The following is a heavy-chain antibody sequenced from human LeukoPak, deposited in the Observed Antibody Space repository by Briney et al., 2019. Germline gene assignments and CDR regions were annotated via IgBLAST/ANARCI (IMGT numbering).Heavy chain of an antibody. CDR1: GFTFSSYG. V-gene: IGHV3-30*02. Sequence: GGSLRLSCAASGFTFSSYGMHWVRQAPGKGLEWVAFIRYDGSNKYYADSVKGRFTISRDNAKNSLYLQMNSLRAEDTAVYYCARGRGRLLGYWGQGTLVTVSS. CDR2: IRYDGSNK. CDR3: ARGRGRLLGY. D-gene: IGHD3-16*01. J-gene: IGHJ4*02.